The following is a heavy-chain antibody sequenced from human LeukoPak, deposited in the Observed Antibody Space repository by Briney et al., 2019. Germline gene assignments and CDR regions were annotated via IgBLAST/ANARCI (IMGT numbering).Heavy chain of an antibody. CDR1: GFTFSSYA. CDR2: ISGSGVST. Sequence: GGSLRLSCAASGFTFSSYAMSWVRQAPGKGLEWVSTISGSGVSTYFADSVKGRFTISRDNSENTLYLQMNSLRAEDTAVYYCAKGGTVTSFRDWGQGTLVTVSS. V-gene: IGHV3-23*01. CDR3: AKGGTVTSFRD. D-gene: IGHD4-17*01. J-gene: IGHJ4*02.